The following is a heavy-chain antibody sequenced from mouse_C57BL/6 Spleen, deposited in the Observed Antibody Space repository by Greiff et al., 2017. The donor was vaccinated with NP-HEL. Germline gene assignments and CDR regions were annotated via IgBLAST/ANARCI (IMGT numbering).Heavy chain of an antibody. D-gene: IGHD3-2*02. J-gene: IGHJ2*01. CDR2: VYPYNGGT. V-gene: IGHV1-36*01. Sequence: VQLQQSGPVLVQPGPSVKISCKASGFTFTDYYMHWVKQSHGKSLEWIGLVYPYNGGTSYNKKFKGKATLTVETSSSTAYMELNSLTSEDAAVYYCARGETDQATYIDYWGQGTTLTVSS. CDR1: GFTFTDYY. CDR3: ARGETDQATYIDY.